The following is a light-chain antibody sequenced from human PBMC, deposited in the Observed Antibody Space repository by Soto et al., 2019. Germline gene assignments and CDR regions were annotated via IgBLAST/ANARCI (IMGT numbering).Light chain of an antibody. CDR1: QTVLHSSNNKNF. J-gene: IGKJ1*01. V-gene: IGKV4-1*01. CDR2: WAS. CDR3: QQDLVAPT. Sequence: DIVMTQSPDSLAVSLGERATINCKSSQTVLHSSNNKNFLTWYQQKPGQPPKMLISWASTRESGVTDRFSGRGSGTDITVTISSLQGEDVAVNYCQQDLVAPTFGQRNKAEIK.